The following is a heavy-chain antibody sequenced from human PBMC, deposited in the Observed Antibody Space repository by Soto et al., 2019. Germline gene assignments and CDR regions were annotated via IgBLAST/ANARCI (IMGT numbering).Heavy chain of an antibody. V-gene: IGHV1-24*01. CDR2: FDPEDGET. Sequence: ASVKVSCKVSGYTLTELSMHWVRQAPGKGLEWMGGFDPEDGETIYAQKFQGRVTMTEDTSTDTAYMELSSLRSEDTAVYYCATAFDWLYLNDYWGQGTPVTVS. J-gene: IGHJ4*02. CDR1: GYTLTELS. D-gene: IGHD3-9*01. CDR3: ATAFDWLYLNDY.